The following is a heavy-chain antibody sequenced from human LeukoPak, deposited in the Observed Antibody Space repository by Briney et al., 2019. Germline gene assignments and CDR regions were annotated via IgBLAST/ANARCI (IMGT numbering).Heavy chain of an antibody. CDR2: ISYDGSNK. D-gene: IGHD5-18*01. J-gene: IGHJ3*02. CDR1: GFTFSSYG. V-gene: IGHV3-30*03. Sequence: QPGGSLRLSCAASGFTFSSYGMHWVRQAPGKGLEWVAVISYDGSNKYYADSVKGRFTISRDNSKNTLYLQMNSLRAEDTAVYYCTRSEIQTDDAFDIWGQGTMVTVSS. CDR3: TRSEIQTDDAFDI.